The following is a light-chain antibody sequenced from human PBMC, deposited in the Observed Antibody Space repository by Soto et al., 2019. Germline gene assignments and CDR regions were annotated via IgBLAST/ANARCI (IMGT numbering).Light chain of an antibody. CDR3: QQYENPLLT. CDR2: DAS. Sequence: DIQMTQSPSSLSASVGDRVTITCQASQDISNYLNWYQQKPGKAPKLLIYDASNLETGVPSRFSGSGSGTAFTFTISGLQPEDTATYYCQQYENPLLTFGGGTKVEIK. V-gene: IGKV1-33*01. J-gene: IGKJ4*01. CDR1: QDISNY.